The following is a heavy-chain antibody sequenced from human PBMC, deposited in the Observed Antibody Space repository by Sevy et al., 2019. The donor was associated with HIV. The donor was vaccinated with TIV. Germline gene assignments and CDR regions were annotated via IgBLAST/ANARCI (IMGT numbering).Heavy chain of an antibody. CDR1: GYTFTSFG. D-gene: IGHD3-22*01. CDR3: SRRGAFEYDSSGFQSH. Sequence: ASVKVSCKTSGYTFTSFGISWVRQAPGQGLEWVGWISVYNDKTNYAQKFQGRITLTSDTSTRTAYMELRSLRSDDTAVYYCSRRGAFEYDSSGFQSHWGQGTLVTVSS. J-gene: IGHJ4*02. V-gene: IGHV1-18*01. CDR2: ISVYNDKT.